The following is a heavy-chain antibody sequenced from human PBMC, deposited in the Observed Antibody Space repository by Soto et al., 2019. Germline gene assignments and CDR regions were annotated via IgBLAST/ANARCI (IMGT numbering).Heavy chain of an antibody. D-gene: IGHD6-13*01. V-gene: IGHV3-21*01. J-gene: IGHJ4*02. CDR1: GFTFSSYS. Sequence: GGSLRLSCAASGFTFSSYSMDWVRQAPGKGLEWVSSISSSSSYIYYADSVKGRFTISRDNAKNSLYLQMNSLRAEDTAVYYCARDRIIAAAGDFDYWGQGTLVTVSS. CDR3: ARDRIIAAAGDFDY. CDR2: ISSSSSYI.